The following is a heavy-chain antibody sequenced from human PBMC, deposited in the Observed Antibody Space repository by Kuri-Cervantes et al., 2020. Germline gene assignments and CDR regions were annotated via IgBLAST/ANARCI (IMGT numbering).Heavy chain of an antibody. J-gene: IGHJ4*02. V-gene: IGHV3-7*01. CDR2: IKHDGSET. CDR1: GFTFSSYA. CDR3: ASERAGPRGGFDS. Sequence: LSLTCAASGFTFSSYAMSWVRQAPGKGLEWVANIKHDGSETHYVDSVKGRFTTSRDNAKNLLYLQMNSLRADDTAVYYCASERAGPRGGFDSWGPGTLVTVSS. D-gene: IGHD2-15*01.